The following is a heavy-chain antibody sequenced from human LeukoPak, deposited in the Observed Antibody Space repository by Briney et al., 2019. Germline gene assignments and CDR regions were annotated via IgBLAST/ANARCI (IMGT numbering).Heavy chain of an antibody. D-gene: IGHD4-17*01. CDR3: ARLRGAMTTVTSNFDS. Sequence: SESLSLTCTVSGGSFSLSTYYWGWIRQPPGQGLEWIGSIYYSGDTYYNSSLKSRVTISVDTSKNQFSLKLSSVTAADTAVYYCARLRGAMTTVTSNFDSWGQGTLVTVSS. J-gene: IGHJ4*02. CDR2: IYYSGDT. CDR1: GGSFSLSTYY. V-gene: IGHV4-39*01.